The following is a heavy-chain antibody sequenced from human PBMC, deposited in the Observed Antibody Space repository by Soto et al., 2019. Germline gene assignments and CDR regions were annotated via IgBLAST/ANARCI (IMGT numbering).Heavy chain of an antibody. J-gene: IGHJ4*02. CDR3: ARGWYDSSGYYLDY. V-gene: IGHV3-33*01. Sequence: GSLRLSCAASGFTFSSYGMHWVRQAPGKGLEWVAVIWYDGSNKYYADSVKGRFTISRDNSKNTLYLQMNSLRAEDTAVYYCARGWYDSSGYYLDYWGQRTLVTVSS. D-gene: IGHD3-22*01. CDR1: GFTFSSYG. CDR2: IWYDGSNK.